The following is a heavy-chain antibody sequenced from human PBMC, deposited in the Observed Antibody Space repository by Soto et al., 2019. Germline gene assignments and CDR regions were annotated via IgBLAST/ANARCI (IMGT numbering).Heavy chain of an antibody. V-gene: IGHV4-30-2*01. J-gene: IGHJ5*02. Sequence: QLQLQESGSGLVKPSQTLYLTCDVSGGSISSGGYSWRWIRQQPGKGLEWIGYIYHSGSTYYNPSLKSRVTISVDRSKNQFSLKLSAVTAADTAVYYCARRITMVRGAKPFDPWGQGTLVTVSS. D-gene: IGHD3-10*01. CDR3: ARRITMVRGAKPFDP. CDR2: IYHSGST. CDR1: GGSISSGGYS.